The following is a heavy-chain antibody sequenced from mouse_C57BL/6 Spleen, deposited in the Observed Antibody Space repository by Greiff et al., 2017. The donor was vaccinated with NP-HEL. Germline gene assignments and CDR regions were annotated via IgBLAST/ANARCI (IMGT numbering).Heavy chain of an antibody. CDR1: GYSFTGYF. Sequence: VQLQQSGPELVKPGDSVKISCKASGYSFTGYFMNWVMQSHGKSLEWIGCINPYNGDTFYNQKFKGKATLTVDKSSSTAHMELRSLTSEDSAVYYCAREEGLLRPFDYWGQGTTLTVSS. V-gene: IGHV1-20*01. J-gene: IGHJ2*01. D-gene: IGHD2-3*01. CDR2: INPYNGDT. CDR3: AREEGLLRPFDY.